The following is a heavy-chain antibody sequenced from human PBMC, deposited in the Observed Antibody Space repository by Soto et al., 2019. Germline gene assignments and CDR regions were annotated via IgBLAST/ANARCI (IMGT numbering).Heavy chain of an antibody. V-gene: IGHV1-2*01. CDR3: ASGSMFDF. CDR1: GYTFTGYY. J-gene: IGHJ5*01. D-gene: IGHD2-21*01. Sequence: ASVKVSCKASGYTFTGYYMHWVRQAPGQGLEWMGWINPNSGGTNYSQKFQGRVTITRDTSASTAYMELRSLRSEDTVVYYCASGSMFDFTGPGTLVTVSS. CDR2: INPNSGGT.